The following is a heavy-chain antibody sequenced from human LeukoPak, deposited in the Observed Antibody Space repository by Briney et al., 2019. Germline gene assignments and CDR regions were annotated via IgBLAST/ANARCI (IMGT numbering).Heavy chain of an antibody. D-gene: IGHD6-6*01. J-gene: IGHJ4*02. CDR2: ISSNGGST. Sequence: PGGSLRLSCAASGFTFSSYAMHWVRQAPGKGLEYVSAISSNGGSTYYANHVKGRFTISRDNSKNTLYLQMGSLRAEDMAVYYCASPSSSSPHQFDYWGQGTLVTVSS. V-gene: IGHV3-64*01. CDR3: ASPSSSSPHQFDY. CDR1: GFTFSSYA.